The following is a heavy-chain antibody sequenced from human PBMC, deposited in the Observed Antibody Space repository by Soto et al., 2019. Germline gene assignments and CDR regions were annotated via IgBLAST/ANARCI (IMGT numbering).Heavy chain of an antibody. CDR3: ARPRWRDDSIWGDFDL. Sequence: QVQLVESGGGVVQPGRSLRLSCAASGFTFSSYAMHWVRQAPGKGLEWVAVISYDGSNKYYADSVKGRFTISRDNSKNXLYLEMNGLRLEDTAVYYCARPRWRDDSIWGDFDLWGRGTLFSVSS. CDR1: GFTFSSYA. V-gene: IGHV3-30-3*01. J-gene: IGHJ2*01. D-gene: IGHD3-16*01. CDR2: ISYDGSNK.